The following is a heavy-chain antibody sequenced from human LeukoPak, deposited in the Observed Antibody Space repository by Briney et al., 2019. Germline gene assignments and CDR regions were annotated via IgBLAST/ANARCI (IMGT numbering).Heavy chain of an antibody. CDR3: AKATPYDRSGA. CDR2: ISGSGTGT. D-gene: IGHD3-22*01. Sequence: GGSLILSCAASGFTFNSYAMSWVRQAPGKGLEWVSAISGSGTGTYYADSVKGRFTISRDNSKNTLYLQMNSLRAEDTAVYYCAKATPYDRSGAWGQGTLVTVSS. J-gene: IGHJ5*02. CDR1: GFTFNSYA. V-gene: IGHV3-23*01.